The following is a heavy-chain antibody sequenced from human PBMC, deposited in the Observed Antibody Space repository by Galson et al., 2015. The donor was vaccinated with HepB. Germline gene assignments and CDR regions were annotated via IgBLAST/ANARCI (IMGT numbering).Heavy chain of an antibody. Sequence: SLRLSCAASGFTFSSYAMSWVRQAPVKGLEWVSGISGSGRSTYYADSVKGRFTISRDNSKKSLYLQMNSLRAEDTGLYYCVKGYYAGDTFDVWGQGTMVTVSS. CDR2: ISGSGRST. CDR3: VKGYYAGDTFDV. V-gene: IGHV3-23*01. J-gene: IGHJ3*01. D-gene: IGHD3-16*01. CDR1: GFTFSSYA.